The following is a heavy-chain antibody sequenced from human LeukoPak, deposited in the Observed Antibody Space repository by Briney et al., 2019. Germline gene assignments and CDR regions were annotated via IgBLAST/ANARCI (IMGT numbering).Heavy chain of an antibody. D-gene: IGHD1-7*01. CDR1: DDSINNHF. V-gene: IGHV4-59*11. CDR3: ARESGYRDTNYIGTFDF. J-gene: IGHJ3*01. Sequence: SETLSLTCTVSDDSINNHFWSWVRQSPGRVLEWIGYIHYSGTTSYNPSLKRRASILLDASNNKFSLKLASVTAADTAVYFCARESGYRDTNYIGTFDFWGQGILITVSS. CDR2: IHYSGTT.